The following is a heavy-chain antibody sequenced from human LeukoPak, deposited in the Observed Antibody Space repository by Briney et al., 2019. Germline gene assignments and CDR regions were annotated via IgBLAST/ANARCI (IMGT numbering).Heavy chain of an antibody. CDR2: IYYSGST. Sequence: PSETLSLTCTVSGGSISISSYYWSWIRQPPGKGLEWIGYIYYSGSTNYNPSLKSRVTISVDTSKNQFSLKLSSVTAADTAVYCCARERLEPLEGDAFDIWGQGTMVTVSS. J-gene: IGHJ3*02. V-gene: IGHV4-61*01. D-gene: IGHD1-1*01. CDR3: ARERLEPLEGDAFDI. CDR1: GGSISISSYY.